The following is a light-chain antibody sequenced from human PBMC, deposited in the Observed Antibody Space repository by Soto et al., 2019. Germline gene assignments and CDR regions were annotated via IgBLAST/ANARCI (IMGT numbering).Light chain of an antibody. V-gene: IGKV3-15*01. CDR1: QNVLSD. CDR3: QQYRSWTRT. J-gene: IGKJ1*01. CDR2: GAT. Sequence: EILLTQSPATLSVSPGETATLSCRASQNVLSDLAWYQQKPGQAPRLLVYGATTRASDAPAKFRGRGSGTVFSLTIISLQFEASASYYCQQYRSWTRTFGQGHKVEI.